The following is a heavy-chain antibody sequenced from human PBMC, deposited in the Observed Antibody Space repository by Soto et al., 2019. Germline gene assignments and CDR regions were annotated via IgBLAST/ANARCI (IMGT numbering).Heavy chain of an antibody. CDR2: IYYSGTT. Sequence: SAALSLTSTVSGHSITRIPDCWAWIRQPPGKGLEWIGSIYYSGTTYYNPSLKSRVTISVDRSKNQFSLKLSSVTAAVTAVYYCARHFSGDYFDYWGQGARVT. J-gene: IGHJ4*02. V-gene: IGHV4-39*01. CDR1: GHSITRIPDC. CDR3: ARHFSGDYFDY.